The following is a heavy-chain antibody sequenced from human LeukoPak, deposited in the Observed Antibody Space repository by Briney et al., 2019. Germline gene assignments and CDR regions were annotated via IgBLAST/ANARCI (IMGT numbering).Heavy chain of an antibody. CDR3: ARDIVMVTYWFDP. V-gene: IGHV1-2*02. J-gene: IGHJ5*02. D-gene: IGHD5-18*01. CDR1: GYTFTGYY. CDR2: INTNSGGT. Sequence: SVKVSCKASGYTFTGYYMHWVRQAPGQGLEWMGWINTNSGGTNYAQKFQGRVTMTRDTSISTAYMELSRLRSDDTAVYYCARDIVMVTYWFDPWGQGTLVTVSS.